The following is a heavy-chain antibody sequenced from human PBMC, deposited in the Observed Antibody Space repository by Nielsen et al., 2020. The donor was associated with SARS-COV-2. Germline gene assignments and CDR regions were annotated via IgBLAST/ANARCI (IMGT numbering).Heavy chain of an antibody. D-gene: IGHD2-2*01. Sequence: GGSLRLSRVGSGFTFSPYAMSWVRQAPGKGLECVSLIYSGGPSTYYADSVKGRFTISRDNSKNTLYLQMNSLRADDTAVYYCARGIVVVPAAHSFDYWGQGALVTVSS. J-gene: IGHJ4*02. V-gene: IGHV3-23*03. CDR3: ARGIVVVPAAHSFDY. CDR1: GFTFSPYA. CDR2: IYSGGPST.